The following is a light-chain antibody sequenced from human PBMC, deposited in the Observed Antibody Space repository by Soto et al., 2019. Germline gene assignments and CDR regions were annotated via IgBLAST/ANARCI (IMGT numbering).Light chain of an antibody. Sequence: QSVLAHPASVSGSPGQSIAISCSGSSSDLGIYNYVSWYQQHPGKVPKLIIFEVTNRPSGVSNRFSGSKSGNTASLTISGLQAEDEADYYCSSYTTSSTRVFRTGTKVTVL. V-gene: IGLV2-14*01. CDR1: SSDLGIYNY. J-gene: IGLJ1*01. CDR2: EVT. CDR3: SSYTTSSTRV.